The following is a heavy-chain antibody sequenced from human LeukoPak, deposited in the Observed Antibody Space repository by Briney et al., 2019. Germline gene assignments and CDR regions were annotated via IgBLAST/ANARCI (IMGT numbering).Heavy chain of an antibody. J-gene: IGHJ5*02. V-gene: IGHV4-30-4*01. CDR3: AREVGYTSSWPFDP. Sequence: RPSETLSLTCTVSGGSISDAAYYWSWIRQHPGEGLEWIGYVFYSGSTSYNPSLKSRVTISVDTSKNQFSLKLSSVTAADTAVYYCAREVGYTSSWPFDPWGQGTLVTVSS. CDR2: VFYSGST. CDR1: GGSISDAAYY. D-gene: IGHD6-13*01.